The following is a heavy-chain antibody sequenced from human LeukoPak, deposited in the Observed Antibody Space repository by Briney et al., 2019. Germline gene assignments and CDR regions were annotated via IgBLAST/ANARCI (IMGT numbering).Heavy chain of an antibody. CDR2: IYYSGST. CDR3: ARVGQWLALDY. J-gene: IGHJ4*02. Sequence: PSETLSLTCTVSGASVSSGSYYWNWIRQPPGKGLEWIGYIYYSGSTNYNPSLKSRVTVSVDTSKNQFSLKLSSVTAADTAVYYCARVGQWLALDYWGQRTLVTVSS. D-gene: IGHD6-19*01. V-gene: IGHV4-61*01. CDR1: GASVSSGSYY.